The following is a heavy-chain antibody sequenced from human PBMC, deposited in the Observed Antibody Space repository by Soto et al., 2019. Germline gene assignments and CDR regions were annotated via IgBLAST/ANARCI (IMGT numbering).Heavy chain of an antibody. V-gene: IGHV5-51*01. CDR3: ARQNSNYGDYGYGMDV. CDR1: GYSFTSYW. J-gene: IGHJ6*02. Sequence: GESRKISCKGSGYSFTSYWIGWVRQMPGKGLEWMGIIYPGDSDTRYSPSFQGQVTISADKSISTAYLQWSSLKASDTAMYYCARQNSNYGDYGYGMDVWGQGTTVTVSS. CDR2: IYPGDSDT. D-gene: IGHD4-17*01.